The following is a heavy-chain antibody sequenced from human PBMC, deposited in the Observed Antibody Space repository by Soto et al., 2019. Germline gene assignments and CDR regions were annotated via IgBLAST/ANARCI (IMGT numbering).Heavy chain of an antibody. CDR2: IYYSGST. CDR1: GGSISSSSYY. D-gene: IGHD6-19*01. V-gene: IGHV4-39*01. Sequence: SETLSLTCTVSGGSISSSSYYWGWIRQPPGKGLEWIGSIYYSGSTYYNPSLKSRVTISVDTSKNQFSLKLSSVTAADTAVYYCARQRAVAGEIFYYYYGMDVWGQGTTVTVSS. CDR3: ARQRAVAGEIFYYYYGMDV. J-gene: IGHJ6*02.